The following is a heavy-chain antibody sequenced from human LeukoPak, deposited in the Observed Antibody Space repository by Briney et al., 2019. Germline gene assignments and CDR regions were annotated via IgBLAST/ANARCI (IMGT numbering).Heavy chain of an antibody. D-gene: IGHD2-2*01. V-gene: IGHV1-2*06. CDR2: INPNSGGT. CDR1: GYTFTGYY. J-gene: IGHJ6*02. CDR3: ARALGYCSSTSCYGDLNYYYGMDV. Sequence: ASVKVSCKASGYTFTGYYMHWVRQAPGQGLEWMGRINPNSGGTNYAQKLQGRVTMTTDTSTSTAYLELRSLRSDDTAVYYCARALGYCSSTSCYGDLNYYYGMDVWGQGTTVTVSS.